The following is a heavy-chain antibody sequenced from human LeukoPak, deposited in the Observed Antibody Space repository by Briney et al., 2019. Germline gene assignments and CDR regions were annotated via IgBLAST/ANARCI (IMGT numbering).Heavy chain of an antibody. CDR1: GFTFSSYW. D-gene: IGHD3-22*01. V-gene: IGHV3-7*03. J-gene: IGHJ4*02. Sequence: PGGSLRLSCVASGFTFSSYWMSWVRQAPGKGLEWVANIKEDGSEKYYVDSVKGRFTISRDNAKNSLDLQMNSPRAEDTAVYYCAREGYSDSSGFDYWGQGTLVTVSS. CDR3: AREGYSDSSGFDY. CDR2: IKEDGSEK.